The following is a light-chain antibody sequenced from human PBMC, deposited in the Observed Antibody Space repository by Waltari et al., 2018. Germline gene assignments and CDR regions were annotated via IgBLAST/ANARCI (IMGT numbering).Light chain of an antibody. V-gene: IGLV2-23*01. CDR2: EAT. CDR3: CSYTGSSTSYG. J-gene: IGLJ1*01. CDR1: STALASYNL. Sequence: QSALSQPASVSGSPGQSLTINSTGASTALASYNLVAWYQHHPNRAPKLIIYEATKRPSGISHRFSGAKSGATASLRISGLQADDEADYYCCSYTGSSTSYGCGGGTKVTVL.